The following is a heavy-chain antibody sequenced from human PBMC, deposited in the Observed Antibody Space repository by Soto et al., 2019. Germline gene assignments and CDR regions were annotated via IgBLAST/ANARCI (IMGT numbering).Heavy chain of an antibody. Sequence: QVQLVQSGAEVKKPGASVKVSCKASGYTFTSYGISWVRQAPGQGLEWMGWLSAYNGNPNYAQKLQGRVTRTTDTPTSTAYMELRSLRPDGTAVYYWARRGLLEWLSAHDSWGQGTLVTVSS. CDR2: LSAYNGNP. V-gene: IGHV1-18*01. CDR1: GYTFTSYG. D-gene: IGHD3-3*01. J-gene: IGHJ4*02. CDR3: ARRGLLEWLSAHDS.